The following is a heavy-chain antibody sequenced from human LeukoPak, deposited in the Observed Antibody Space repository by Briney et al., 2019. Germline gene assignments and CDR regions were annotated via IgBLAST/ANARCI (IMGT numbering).Heavy chain of an antibody. D-gene: IGHD6-19*01. CDR1: GFTLTDYN. Sequence: GGSLRLSCAASGFTLTDYNMHWVRQAPGKGLEYVAFIRYDGTTEYYADSVKGRSTTSRDKSKNTLYLQMNSLRREDTAVHYCARGAAVAVELWGQGTLVTVSS. V-gene: IGHV3-30*02. J-gene: IGHJ4*02. CDR2: IRYDGTTE. CDR3: ARGAAVAVEL.